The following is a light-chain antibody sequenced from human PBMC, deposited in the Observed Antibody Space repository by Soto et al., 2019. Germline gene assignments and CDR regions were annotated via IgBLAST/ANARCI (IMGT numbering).Light chain of an antibody. V-gene: IGKV3-15*01. CDR1: QSVSSN. CDR3: QQYNNLPRT. J-gene: IGKJ1*01. Sequence: ELVVSNSPATLSVSKGGIATLSGGASQSVSSNLAWYQQKPGQAPWLLIYGASTRATGIPARFSGSGSGTEFTLTISSLQSEDFAVYYCQQYNNLPRTFGQGTKV. CDR2: GAS.